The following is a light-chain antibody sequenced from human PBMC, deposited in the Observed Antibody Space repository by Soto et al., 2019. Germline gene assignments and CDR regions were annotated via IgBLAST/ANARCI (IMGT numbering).Light chain of an antibody. Sequence: DIQMTQSPSSLSASVVDRFTITFLASQSISNYLNWYQQKPGKAPKLLMYVASSLQSGVPSRFSGSGSGTDFTLTISSLQPEDFATYHCQQSYSTPLTFGGGTKVDIK. J-gene: IGKJ4*01. CDR1: QSISNY. CDR3: QQSYSTPLT. V-gene: IGKV1-39*01. CDR2: VAS.